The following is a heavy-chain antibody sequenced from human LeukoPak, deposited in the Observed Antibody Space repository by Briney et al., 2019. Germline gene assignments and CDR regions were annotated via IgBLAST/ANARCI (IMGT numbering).Heavy chain of an antibody. D-gene: IGHD6-19*01. J-gene: IGHJ4*02. CDR3: ARGPGIAVAGVFDY. CDR2: ISGYNGHT. V-gene: IGHV1-18*04. Sequence: GASVKVSCKASGYTFTSDGINWVRQAPGQGLEWMGWISGYNGHTNYVQKTQGRVTMTTDTSTNTAYMELRSLRSDDAAVYYCARGPGIAVAGVFDYWGQGSLVTVSS. CDR1: GYTFTSDG.